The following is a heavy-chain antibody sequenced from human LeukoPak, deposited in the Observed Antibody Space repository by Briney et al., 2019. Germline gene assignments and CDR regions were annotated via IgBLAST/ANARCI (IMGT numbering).Heavy chain of an antibody. V-gene: IGHV3-7*01. D-gene: IGHD3-3*01. J-gene: IGHJ4*02. CDR3: AREPPSGYYDAY. CDR2: IKQDGSEK. CDR1: GLTFSSYW. Sequence: PGGSLRLSCAASGLTFSSYWMSWVRQAPGKGLEWVANIKQDGSEKYYVDSVKGRFTISRDNSKNTLYLQMNSLRAEDTAVYYCAREPPSGYYDAYWGQGTLVTVSS.